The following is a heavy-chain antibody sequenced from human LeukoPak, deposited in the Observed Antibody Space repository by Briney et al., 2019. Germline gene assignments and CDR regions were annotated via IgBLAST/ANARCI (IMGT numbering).Heavy chain of an antibody. CDR2: IYTSGST. CDR1: GGSISSYY. D-gene: IGHD3-3*01. V-gene: IGHV4-4*07. J-gene: IGHJ4*02. Sequence: SETLSLTCTVSGGSISSYYWSWIRQPAGKGLEWIGRIYTSGSTNYNPSLKSRVTMSVDTSKNQFSLKLSSVTAADTAVYYCARDGYDFWSGQAGFDYWGQGTLVTVSS. CDR3: ARDGYDFWSGQAGFDY.